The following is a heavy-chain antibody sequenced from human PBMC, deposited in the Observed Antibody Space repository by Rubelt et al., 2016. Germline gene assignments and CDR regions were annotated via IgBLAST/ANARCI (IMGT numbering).Heavy chain of an antibody. J-gene: IGHJ2*01. CDR2: IYYSGST. CDR1: GGSISSGGYY. V-gene: IGHV4-31*03. CDR3: ARYKWRPENWYLDL. Sequence: TCTVSGGSISSGGYYWSWIRQHPGKGLEWIGNIYYSGSTNYNPSLKSRVTLSVDTSKNQFSLKLSSVTAADTAVYYCARYKWRPENWYLDLWGRGTLVTVSS. D-gene: IGHD1-1*01.